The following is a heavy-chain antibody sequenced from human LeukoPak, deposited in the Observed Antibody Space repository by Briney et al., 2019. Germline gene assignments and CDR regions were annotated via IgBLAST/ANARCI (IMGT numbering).Heavy chain of an antibody. CDR3: AREASDYYDSSGEFDY. J-gene: IGHJ4*02. Sequence: GGSLPVPRAASRFTFSSYWMSWVRQAPGKGLEWVANIKQDGSDKYYVDSVKGRFTISRDNAKNSLYLQMNSLRDEDTAVYYCAREASDYYDSSGEFDYWGQGPLVTVSS. CDR1: RFTFSSYW. V-gene: IGHV3-7*01. CDR2: IKQDGSDK. D-gene: IGHD3-22*01.